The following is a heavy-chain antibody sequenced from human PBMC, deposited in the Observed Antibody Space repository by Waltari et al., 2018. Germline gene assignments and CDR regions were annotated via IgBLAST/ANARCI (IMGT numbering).Heavy chain of an antibody. D-gene: IGHD3-3*01. CDR1: GVSFSGYY. CDR3: ARGLYHSDFWSGYYTYFDY. Sequence: QVQLQQWGAGLLKPSETLSLTSAVYGVSFSGYYWRWIRQPPGKGLEWIGEINHSGSTNYNPSLKSRVTISVDTSKNQFSLKLSSVTAADTAVYYCARGLYHSDFWSGYYTYFDYWGQGTLVTVSS. V-gene: IGHV4-34*01. CDR2: INHSGST. J-gene: IGHJ4*02.